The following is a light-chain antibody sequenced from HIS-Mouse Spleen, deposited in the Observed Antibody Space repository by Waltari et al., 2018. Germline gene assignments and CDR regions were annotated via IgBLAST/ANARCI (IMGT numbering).Light chain of an antibody. CDR1: NIGRKS. V-gene: IGLV3-21*03. J-gene: IGLJ2*01. Sequence: SYVLTQPPSVSVAPGKTARTTCGGKNIGRKSVHWYQQKPGQAPVLVVYDDSDRPSGIPERFSGSNSGNTATLTISRVEAGDEADYYCQVWDSSSDHVVFGGGTKLTVL. CDR2: DDS. CDR3: QVWDSSSDHVV.